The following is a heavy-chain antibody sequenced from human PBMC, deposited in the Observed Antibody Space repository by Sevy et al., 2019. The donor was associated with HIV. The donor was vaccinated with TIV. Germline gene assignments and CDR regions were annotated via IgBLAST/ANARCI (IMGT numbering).Heavy chain of an antibody. J-gene: IGHJ3*01. CDR2: IYSGGST. CDR3: ARDRPHSGSHR. CDR1: GFTVSSNY. V-gene: IGHV3-53*01. Sequence: GGSLRLSCAASGFTVSSNYMGWVRQAPGKGLEWVSVIYSGGSTYYADSVKGRFTISRDNTKNTLYLQMNSLRAEDTAVYYCARDRPHSGSHRWGQWTMVTVSS. D-gene: IGHD1-26*01.